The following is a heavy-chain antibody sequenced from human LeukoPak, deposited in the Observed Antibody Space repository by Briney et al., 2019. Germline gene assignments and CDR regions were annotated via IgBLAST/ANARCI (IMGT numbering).Heavy chain of an antibody. CDR1: GGSISSNNW. Sequence: SETLSPTCAVSGGSISSNNWWSWVRQPPGKGLEWIGEIYRTGSTNYNPSLKSRVTISVDKSKNQFSLKLSSVTAADTAVYYCARVALYESSGYNYFDYWGQGTLVTVSS. V-gene: IGHV4-4*02. CDR3: ARVALYESSGYNYFDY. J-gene: IGHJ4*02. D-gene: IGHD3-22*01. CDR2: IYRTGST.